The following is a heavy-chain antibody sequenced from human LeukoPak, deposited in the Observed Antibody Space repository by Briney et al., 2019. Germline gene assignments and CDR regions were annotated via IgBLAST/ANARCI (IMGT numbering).Heavy chain of an antibody. J-gene: IGHJ4*02. CDR2: ISSSSSTI. CDR3: ASHDILTGYYEHNSLSDY. D-gene: IGHD3-9*01. Sequence: GGSLRLSCAASGFTFSSYSMNWVRQAPGKGLEWVSYISSSSSTIYYADSVKGRFTISRDNAKNSLYLQMNSLRAEDTAVHYCASHDILTGYYEHNSLSDYWGQGTLVTVSS. CDR1: GFTFSSYS. V-gene: IGHV3-48*01.